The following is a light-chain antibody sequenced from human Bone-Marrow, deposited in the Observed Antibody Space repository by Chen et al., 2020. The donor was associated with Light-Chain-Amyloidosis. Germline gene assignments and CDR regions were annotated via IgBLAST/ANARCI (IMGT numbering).Light chain of an antibody. V-gene: IGKV3-20*01. CDR3: QQYGSSPRT. CDR2: GAS. J-gene: IGKJ1*01. CDR1: QNLHNNW. Sequence: IVLTQSPGTLSLSPGETATLSCRASQNLHNNWVAWYQQRPGQAPRLLIFGASSRASDITQRFSGSGSGTDFTRTIRGLEREDVAVYYCQQYGSSPRTYGQGTRVEIK.